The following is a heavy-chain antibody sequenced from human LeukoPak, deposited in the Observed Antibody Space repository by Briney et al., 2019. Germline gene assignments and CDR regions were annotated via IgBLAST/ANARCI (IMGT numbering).Heavy chain of an antibody. V-gene: IGHV1-18*01. D-gene: IGHD2-2*01. CDR3: ASPHQAY. CDR2: ISPYNGKT. Sequence: ASVKVSCKASGYIFSNFFSSYGITWVRQAPGQGLEWMGWISPYNGKTKFAQKFQGRVTMTRDTSISTAYMELSRLRSDDTAVYYCASPHQAYWGQGTLVTVSS. CDR1: GYIFSNFFSSYG. J-gene: IGHJ4*02.